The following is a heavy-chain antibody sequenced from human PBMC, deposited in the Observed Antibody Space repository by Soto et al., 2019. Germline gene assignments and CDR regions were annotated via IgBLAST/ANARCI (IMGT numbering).Heavy chain of an antibody. CDR2: INAGNGNT. CDR1: GYTFTSYA. Sequence: GASVKVSCKASGYTFTSYAMHWVRQAPGQRLEWMGWINAGNGNTKYSQKFQGRVTITRDTSASTAYMELSSLRSEDPAFFFFARDRSHSGVYWCLAFWRQGPHVPVSS. V-gene: IGHV1-3*01. D-gene: IGHD2-21*01. J-gene: IGHJ4*02. CDR3: ARDRSHSGVYWCLAF.